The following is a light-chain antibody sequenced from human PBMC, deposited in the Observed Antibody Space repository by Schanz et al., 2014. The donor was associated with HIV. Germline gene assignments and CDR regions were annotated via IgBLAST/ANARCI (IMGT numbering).Light chain of an antibody. CDR3: ATWDDSLNGWV. J-gene: IGLJ3*02. CDR1: SSDVGSYNL. V-gene: IGLV2-14*02. CDR2: EIS. Sequence: QSALTQPASVSGSPGQSITISCTGTSSDVGSYNLLSWYQQYPGKAPKLMIYEISKWPSGVSDRFSGSRSGTSASLAISGLQSEDEADYYCATWDDSLNGWVFGGGTKLTVL.